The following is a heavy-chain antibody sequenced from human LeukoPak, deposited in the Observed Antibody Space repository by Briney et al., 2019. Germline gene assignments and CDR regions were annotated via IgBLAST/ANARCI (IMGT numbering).Heavy chain of an antibody. CDR1: GFTFSSYA. V-gene: IGHV3-23*01. D-gene: IGHD3-10*01. CDR3: AEGLQYYYGSGSLFDY. Sequence: GGSLRLSCAASGFTFSSYAMSWVRQAPGKGLEWVSAISGSGGSTYYADSVKGRFTISRDNSKNTLYLQMNSLRAEDTAVYYCAEGLQYYYGSGSLFDYWGQGTLVTVSS. J-gene: IGHJ4*02. CDR2: ISGSGGST.